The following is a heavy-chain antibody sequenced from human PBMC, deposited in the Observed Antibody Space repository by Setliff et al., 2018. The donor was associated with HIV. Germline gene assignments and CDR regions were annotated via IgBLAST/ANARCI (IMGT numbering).Heavy chain of an antibody. CDR1: GFTFSSYG. V-gene: IGHV3-30*02. Sequence: PGESLKISCAAFGFTFSSYGMHWVRQAPGKGLEWVAFIHYDVSSKYYGDSVKGRFTISRDNSRNTLYLQMNSLRAEDTAVYYCAKDVCSGAYCYAYYYYGMDVWGQGTMVTVSS. D-gene: IGHD2-15*01. J-gene: IGHJ6*02. CDR2: IHYDVSSK. CDR3: AKDVCSGAYCYAYYYYGMDV.